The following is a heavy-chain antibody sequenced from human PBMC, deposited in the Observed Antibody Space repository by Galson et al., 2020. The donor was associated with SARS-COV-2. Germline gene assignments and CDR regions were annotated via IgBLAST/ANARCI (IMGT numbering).Heavy chain of an antibody. CDR1: GGSISGYY. V-gene: IGHV4-59*01. Sequence: SQTLSLTCTVSGGSISGYYWSWIRQPPGKGLEWIGYIYYSGSTNYNPSLKSRVSMSVDTSKSQFSLKLSSVTAADTAVYYCARAGASMTQNDYWGQGTLVTVSS. D-gene: IGHD2-2*01. J-gene: IGHJ4*02. CDR3: ARAGASMTQNDY. CDR2: IYYSGST.